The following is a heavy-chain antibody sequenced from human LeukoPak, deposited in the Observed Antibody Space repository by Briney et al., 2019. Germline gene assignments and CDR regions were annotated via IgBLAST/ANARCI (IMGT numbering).Heavy chain of an antibody. CDR2: IYHSGST. J-gene: IGHJ4*02. D-gene: IGHD2-15*01. Sequence: ASGTLSLTCAVSGGSISSSNWWSWVRQPPGKGLEWIGEIYHSGSTNYNPSLKCRVTISVDRSKNQFSLRLSSVTAADTAVYYCARRGYCSGGSCFPFDYWGQGTLVTVSS. V-gene: IGHV4-4*02. CDR3: ARRGYCSGGSCFPFDY. CDR1: GGSISSSNW.